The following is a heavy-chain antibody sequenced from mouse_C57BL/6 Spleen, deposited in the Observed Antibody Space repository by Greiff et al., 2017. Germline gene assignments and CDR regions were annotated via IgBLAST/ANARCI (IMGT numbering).Heavy chain of an antibody. Sequence: QVQLQQPGAELVKPGASVKLSCKASGYTFTSYWMHWVKQRPGQGLEWIGMIHPNSGSTNYNEKFKSKATLTVDTSSSTAYMQLSRLTSEDSAVYDCARGGYYGSREDWYFDVWGTGTTVTVSS. CDR2: IHPNSGST. CDR3: ARGGYYGSREDWYFDV. V-gene: IGHV1-64*01. J-gene: IGHJ1*03. CDR1: GYTFTSYW. D-gene: IGHD1-1*01.